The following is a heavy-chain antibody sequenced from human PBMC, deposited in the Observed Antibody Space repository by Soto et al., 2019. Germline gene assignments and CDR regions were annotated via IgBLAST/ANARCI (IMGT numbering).Heavy chain of an antibody. V-gene: IGHV3-30*04. D-gene: IGHD3-9*01. CDR2: ISYDGSNK. J-gene: IGHJ4*02. CDR3: ARGLRFFDPSDY. CDR1: GFTLSSYA. Sequence: GGSLRLSCAACGFTLSSYAMHWVRQAPGKGLEWVAVISYDGSNKYYADSVKGRFTISRDNSKNTLYLQMNSLRAEDTAVYYCARGLRFFDPSDYWGQGTLVTVSS.